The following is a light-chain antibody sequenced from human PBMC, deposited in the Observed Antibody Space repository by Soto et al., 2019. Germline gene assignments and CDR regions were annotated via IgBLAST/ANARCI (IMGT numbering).Light chain of an antibody. J-gene: IGKJ1*01. CDR1: QSISRY. CDR2: AAS. Sequence: DIQMTQSTSSLSVSFGDRVTITCRASQSISRYLNWYQQKPGKAPKPLIYAASSLQSGVPSRFSGSGSGTDFTLTISSLQPEDFATYYCQQSHSTWTFGQGTKVDI. V-gene: IGKV1-39*01. CDR3: QQSHSTWT.